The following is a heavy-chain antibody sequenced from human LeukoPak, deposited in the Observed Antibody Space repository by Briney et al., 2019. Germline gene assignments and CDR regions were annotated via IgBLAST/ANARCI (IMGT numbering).Heavy chain of an antibody. D-gene: IGHD3-16*01. V-gene: IGHV3-30*04. CDR3: ARDAPRFGDSLDY. CDR1: GFTFSTYA. CDR2: ISYDGSNK. J-gene: IGHJ4*02. Sequence: PGRSLRLSCAASGFTFSTYAMHWVRQAPGKGLEWVTFISYDGSNKFYAGSVKGRFTISRDNSKNTLSLQMNSLRAEDTAVYYCARDAPRFGDSLDYWGQGTLVTVSS.